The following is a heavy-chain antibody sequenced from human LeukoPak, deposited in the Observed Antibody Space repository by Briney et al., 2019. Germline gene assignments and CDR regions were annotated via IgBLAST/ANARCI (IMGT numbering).Heavy chain of an antibody. D-gene: IGHD2-15*01. CDR3: ARDQGTVALDY. CDR1: GYTFTGYY. CDR2: INPNSGGT. Sequence: ASVKVSCKASGYTFTGYYMHWVRQALGHGLECMGWINPNSGGTNYAQKFQGRVTMTRDTSISTAYMELSRLRSDDTAVYYCARDQGTVALDYWGQGTLVTVSS. J-gene: IGHJ4*02. V-gene: IGHV1-2*02.